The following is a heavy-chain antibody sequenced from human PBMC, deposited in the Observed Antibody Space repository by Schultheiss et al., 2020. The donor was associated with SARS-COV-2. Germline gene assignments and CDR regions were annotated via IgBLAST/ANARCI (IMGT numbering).Heavy chain of an antibody. CDR2: IYYSGST. D-gene: IGHD2-2*02. CDR1: GGSISSYY. CDR3: ARGLGYCSSTSCYIARYYYYYMDV. Sequence: SETLSLTCTVSGGSISSYYWSWIRQPPGKGLEWIGYIYYSGSTNYNPSLKSRVTISVDTSKNQFSLKLSSVTAADTAVYYCARGLGYCSSTSCYIARYYYYYMDVWGKGTTVTVSS. V-gene: IGHV4-59*08. J-gene: IGHJ6*03.